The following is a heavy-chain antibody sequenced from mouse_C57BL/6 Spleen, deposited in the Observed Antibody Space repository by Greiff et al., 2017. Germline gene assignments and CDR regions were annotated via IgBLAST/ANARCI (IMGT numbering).Heavy chain of an antibody. CDR1: GYSITSGYF. CDR3: ARGRGSSYTSDWDFDV. Sequence: EVKLQQSGPGLVKPSQSLSLTCSVTGYSITSGYFWYWIRQFPGNQLEWMGYISYDGSNNYNPSLKNRSSITRATSKNQFFLELNSVTTEDTATYYCARGRGSSYTSDWDFDVWGTGTTVTVSS. CDR2: ISYDGSN. D-gene: IGHD1-1*01. J-gene: IGHJ1*03. V-gene: IGHV3-6*01.